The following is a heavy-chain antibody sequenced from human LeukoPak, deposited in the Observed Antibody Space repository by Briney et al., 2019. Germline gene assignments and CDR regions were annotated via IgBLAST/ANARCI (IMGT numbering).Heavy chain of an antibody. D-gene: IGHD6-19*01. J-gene: IGHJ4*02. Sequence: SETLSLTCTVSGYSISSGYYWGWIRQPPGKGLEWIGSIYHSGSTYYNPSLKSRVTISVDTSKNQFSLKLSSVTAADTAVYYCARSIYSTGWYDYWGQGTLVTVSS. CDR2: IYHSGST. CDR1: GYSISSGYY. CDR3: ARSIYSTGWYDY. V-gene: IGHV4-38-2*02.